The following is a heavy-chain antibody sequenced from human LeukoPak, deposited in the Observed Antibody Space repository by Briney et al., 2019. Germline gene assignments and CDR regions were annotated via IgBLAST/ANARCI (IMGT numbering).Heavy chain of an antibody. CDR2: IYYSGSN. CDR3: ARRPFGCSSGWSWGYFDY. J-gene: IGHJ4*02. CDR1: GVTISSYY. D-gene: IGHD6-19*01. Sequence: SETLSLTCTVSGVTISSYYWSWIRQPPGKGLEWIGYIYYSGSNNYNPSLKSGVIISVDTSKNQFSLKLSSVTAADTAVYYCARRPFGCSSGWSWGYFDYWGQGTLVTVSS. V-gene: IGHV4-59*01.